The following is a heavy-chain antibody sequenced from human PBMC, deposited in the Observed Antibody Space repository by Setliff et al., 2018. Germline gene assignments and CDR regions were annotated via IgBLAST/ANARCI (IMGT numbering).Heavy chain of an antibody. D-gene: IGHD6-19*01. J-gene: IGHJ4*02. CDR2: ISRGATTT. Sequence: PGGSLRLSCVGSGFRFSDHYMSWVRQAPGKGLEWVAYISRGATTTYYTDSVKGRFTISRDDGKNSLYLQMNSLRAEDTAVYYCARSAVAVPGQFYFDNWGQGTQVTVSS. CDR3: ARSAVAVPGQFYFDN. CDR1: GFRFSDHY. V-gene: IGHV3-11*04.